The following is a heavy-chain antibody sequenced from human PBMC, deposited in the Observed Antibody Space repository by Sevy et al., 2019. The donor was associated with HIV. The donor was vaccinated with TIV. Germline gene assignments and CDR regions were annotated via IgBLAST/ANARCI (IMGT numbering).Heavy chain of an antibody. V-gene: IGHV1-24*01. CDR1: GYTLTELS. CDR2: FDPEDGET. CDR3: ATAYPLSGYYDGSGYNG. Sequence: ASVKVSCKVSGYTLTELSMHWVRQAPGKGLEWMGGFDPEDGETIYAQTFQGRVTMTEDTSTDTAYMELSSLRSEDTAVYYCATAYPLSGYYDGSGYNGGGQGTLVTVS. J-gene: IGHJ4*02. D-gene: IGHD3-22*01.